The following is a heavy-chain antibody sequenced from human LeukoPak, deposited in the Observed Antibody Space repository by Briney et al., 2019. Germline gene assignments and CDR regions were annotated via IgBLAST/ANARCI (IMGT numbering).Heavy chain of an antibody. CDR2: INPSGGST. CDR1: GYTFTSYY. V-gene: IGHV1-46*01. D-gene: IGHD3-16*01. CDR3: ARGLWDDRPKYNWFDP. J-gene: IGHJ5*02. Sequence: ASVKVSCKASGYTFTSYYMHWVRQAPGQGLECMGIINPSGGSTSYAQKFQGRVTMTTDTSTSTAYMELRSLRSDDTAVYYCARGLWDDRPKYNWFDPWGQGTLVTVSS.